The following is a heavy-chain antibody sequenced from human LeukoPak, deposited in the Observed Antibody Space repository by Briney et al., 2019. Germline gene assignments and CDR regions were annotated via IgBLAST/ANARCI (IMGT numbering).Heavy chain of an antibody. D-gene: IGHD6-13*01. Sequence: PGGSLRLSCAASGFTFSSYSMNWVRQAPGKGLEWVSSISSSSSYIYYADSVKGRFTISRDNAKNSLYLQMNSLRAEDTAVYYCARVPSSSWYYFDYWGQGTLVTVSS. J-gene: IGHJ4*02. CDR2: ISSSSSYI. CDR1: GFTFSSYS. CDR3: ARVPSSSWYYFDY. V-gene: IGHV3-21*01.